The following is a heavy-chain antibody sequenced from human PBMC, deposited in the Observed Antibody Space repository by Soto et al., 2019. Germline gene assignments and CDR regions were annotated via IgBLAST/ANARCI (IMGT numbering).Heavy chain of an antibody. V-gene: IGHV1-18*01. CDR1: GYTFTSYG. Sequence: QVQLVQSGAEVKKPGASVKVSCKASGYTFTSYGISWGRQAPGQGLEWMGWISAYNGNTNYAQKLQGRVTMTTDTATRQAYMELRSLRSDDTAVYYCAISTYSSSWYSLYYYYYYMDVWGQGTTVTVSS. CDR2: ISAYNGNT. CDR3: AISTYSSSWYSLYYYYYYMDV. D-gene: IGHD6-13*01. J-gene: IGHJ6*03.